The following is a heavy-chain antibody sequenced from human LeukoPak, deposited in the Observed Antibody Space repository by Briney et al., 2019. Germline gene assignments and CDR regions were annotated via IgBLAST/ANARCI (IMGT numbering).Heavy chain of an antibody. CDR2: IYPGDSDT. Sequence: GESLKISCEGSGYSFTSYWIGWVRQMPGKGLEWMGIIYPGDSDTRYSPSFQGQVTISADKSVNTAYLQWSSLQASDTAMYFCARLITIFGVVGYFDFWGQGTLVTVSS. CDR1: GYSFTSYW. D-gene: IGHD3-3*01. J-gene: IGHJ4*02. V-gene: IGHV5-51*01. CDR3: ARLITIFGVVGYFDF.